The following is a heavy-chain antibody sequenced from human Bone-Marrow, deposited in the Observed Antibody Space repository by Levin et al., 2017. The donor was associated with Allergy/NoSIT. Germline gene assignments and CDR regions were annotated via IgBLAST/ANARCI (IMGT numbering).Heavy chain of an antibody. V-gene: IGHV3-11*01. D-gene: IGHD1-26*01. Sequence: PGGSLRLSCVASTSNLSDYWMSWIRQAPGKGLEWVSYISHSGTPVSYADSVKGRFTMSRDNAKNSVYLQMNSLREEDTAVYFCARGAKEWERTVSPDDWGQGTLVTVSS. CDR1: TSNLSDYW. J-gene: IGHJ4*02. CDR3: ARGAKEWERTVSPDD. CDR2: ISHSGTPV.